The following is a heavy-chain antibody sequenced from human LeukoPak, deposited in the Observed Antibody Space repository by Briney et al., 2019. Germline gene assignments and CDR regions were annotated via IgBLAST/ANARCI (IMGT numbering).Heavy chain of an antibody. Sequence: GESLKISCKGSGYSFASYWIGWVRQVPGKGLEWMGIIYPGDSDSRYSPSFQGQVTISADKSISTAYPQWSSLKASDTAMYYCARGYCSGGSCSDYWGQGTLVTVSS. CDR3: ARGYCSGGSCSDY. CDR1: GYSFASYW. CDR2: IYPGDSDS. D-gene: IGHD2-15*01. V-gene: IGHV5-51*01. J-gene: IGHJ4*02.